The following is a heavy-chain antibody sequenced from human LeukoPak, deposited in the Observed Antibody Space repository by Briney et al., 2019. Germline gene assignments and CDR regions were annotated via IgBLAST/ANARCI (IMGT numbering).Heavy chain of an antibody. J-gene: IGHJ4*02. Sequence: PGGSLRLSCAASGFTLSVYSMNWVRQAPGKGLEWVSCISTTSSYIYYADSVKGRFTIPRDNAKNSLYLQMNSLRAEDTAVYYCARGLSSGWYYGPDYWGQGNPGHRLL. CDR1: GFTLSVYS. CDR2: ISTTSSYI. V-gene: IGHV3-21*01. CDR3: ARGLSSGWYYGPDY. D-gene: IGHD6-19*01.